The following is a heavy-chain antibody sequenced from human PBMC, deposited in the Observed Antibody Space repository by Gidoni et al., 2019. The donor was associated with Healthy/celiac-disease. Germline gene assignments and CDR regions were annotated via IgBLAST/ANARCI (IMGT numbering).Heavy chain of an antibody. Sequence: DVQPFGSGAGLVLTGGALSCSRWASGFTFSSYAMSWVRQAPGKGLEGVSAISGSGGSTYYADSVKGRFTISRDNSKNTLYLQMNSLRAEDTAVYYCAKAEQQLVQSFDYWGQGTLVTVSS. D-gene: IGHD6-13*01. CDR2: ISGSGGST. CDR1: GFTFSSYA. J-gene: IGHJ4*02. V-gene: IGHV3-23*01. CDR3: AKAEQQLVQSFDY.